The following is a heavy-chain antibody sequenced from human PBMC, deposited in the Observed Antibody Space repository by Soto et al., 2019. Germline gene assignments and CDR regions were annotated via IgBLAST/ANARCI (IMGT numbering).Heavy chain of an antibody. CDR1: GGTFSSYT. CDR2: IIPILSIA. J-gene: IGHJ3*02. D-gene: IGHD5-18*01. Sequence: SVKVSCKASGGTFSSYTISWVRQAPGQGLEWMGRIIPILSIANYAQKFQGRVTITADKSTSTAYMELSSLRSEDTAVYYCARLDTAMVPDAFDIWGQGTMVTVSS. CDR3: ARLDTAMVPDAFDI. V-gene: IGHV1-69*02.